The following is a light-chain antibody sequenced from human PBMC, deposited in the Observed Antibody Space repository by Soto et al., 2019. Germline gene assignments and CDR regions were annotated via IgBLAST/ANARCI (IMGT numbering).Light chain of an antibody. V-gene: IGKV3-15*01. CDR3: QQYNNWPRT. CDR2: DAS. Sequence: ETVMTQSPATLSVSPGERATLSSRASQSIRSTLAWFQQKPGQAPRLLIYDASKRATGIPARFSGSGSGTEFTLTISSLQSEDFAVYYCQQYNNWPRTFGQGTIVDIK. CDR1: QSIRST. J-gene: IGKJ1*01.